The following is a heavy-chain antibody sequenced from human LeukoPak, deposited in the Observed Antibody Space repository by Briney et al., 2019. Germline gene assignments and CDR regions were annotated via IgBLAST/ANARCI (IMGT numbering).Heavy chain of an antibody. CDR1: GGSISSYY. J-gene: IGHJ4*02. CDR3: ARGRSGSDYEGNY. CDR2: IYYSGST. V-gene: IGHV4-59*01. D-gene: IGHD3-10*01. Sequence: PSETLSLTCTVSGGSISSYYWSWFRQPPGKGLEWIGYIYYSGSTNYNPSLKSRVTISVDTSKNQFSLKLSSVTAADTAVYYCARGRSGSDYEGNYWGQGTLVTVSS.